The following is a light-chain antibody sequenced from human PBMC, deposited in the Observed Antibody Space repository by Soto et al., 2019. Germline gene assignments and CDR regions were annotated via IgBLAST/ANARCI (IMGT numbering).Light chain of an antibody. Sequence: QSVLTQPASVSGSPGQSITISCTGTSSDVGAYNRVSWYQQRSGKAPKLMVYEVTHRPSGVSNRFSGSKSGNTASLTISGLQAEDEADYYCLSYTISSLSGFYVFGTGTKVTVL. J-gene: IGLJ1*01. CDR3: LSYTISSLSGFYV. CDR1: SSDVGAYNR. V-gene: IGLV2-14*01. CDR2: EVT.